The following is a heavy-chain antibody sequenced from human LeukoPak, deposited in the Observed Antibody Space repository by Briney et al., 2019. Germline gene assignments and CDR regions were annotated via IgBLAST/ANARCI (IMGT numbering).Heavy chain of an antibody. J-gene: IGHJ4*02. CDR2: ISAYNGNT. D-gene: IGHD1-14*01. CDR3: ARESPDPSLFDY. V-gene: IGHV1-18*01. Sequence: GSVKVSCKASGYTFTSYGISWVRQAPGQGLEWMGWISAYNGNTNYAQKLQGRVTMTTDTSTSTAYMELSSLRSEDTAVYYCARESPDPSLFDYWGQGTLVTVSS. CDR1: GYTFTSYG.